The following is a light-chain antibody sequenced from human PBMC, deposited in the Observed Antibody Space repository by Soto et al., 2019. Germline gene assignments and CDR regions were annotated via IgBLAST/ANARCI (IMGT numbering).Light chain of an antibody. Sequence: SYELTQPPSVSVSPGQTASITCSGDKLGDQYACWYQQKPGQSPLLVIYQDTKRPSGIPERFSGSNSGNTATLTISATQAIDEADYYCQAWDSSTHVVFGGGTKLTVL. CDR3: QAWDSSTHVV. CDR1: KLGDQY. CDR2: QDT. J-gene: IGLJ2*01. V-gene: IGLV3-1*01.